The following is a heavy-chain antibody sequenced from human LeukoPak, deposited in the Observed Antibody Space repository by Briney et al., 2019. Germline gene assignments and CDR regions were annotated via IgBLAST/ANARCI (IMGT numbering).Heavy chain of an antibody. CDR2: IYYSGST. D-gene: IGHD3-10*01. Sequence: SETLSLTCAVYGGSFSGYYWSWIRQPPGKGLEWIGSIYYSGSTYYNPSLKSRVTISVDTSKNQFSLKLSSVTAADTAVYYCARPGTFSGAFDIWGQGTMVTVSS. V-gene: IGHV4-34*01. CDR3: ARPGTFSGAFDI. CDR1: GGSFSGYY. J-gene: IGHJ3*02.